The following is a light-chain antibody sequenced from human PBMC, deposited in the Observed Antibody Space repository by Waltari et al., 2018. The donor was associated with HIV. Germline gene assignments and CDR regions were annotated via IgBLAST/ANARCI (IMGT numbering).Light chain of an antibody. CDR2: ASS. Sequence: DIQMTQSSSSLSASVGDRVTITCRASQRISSWVAWYQHKPGNAPKSLIYASSSLQSGVPSRFSGSGSGTNFTLIISSLQPEDFATSYCQQYDSYPLTFGGGTKVEIK. J-gene: IGKJ4*01. V-gene: IGKV1D-16*01. CDR3: QQYDSYPLT. CDR1: QRISSW.